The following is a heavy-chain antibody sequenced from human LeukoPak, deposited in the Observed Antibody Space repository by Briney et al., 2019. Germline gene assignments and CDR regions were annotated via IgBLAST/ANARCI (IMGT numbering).Heavy chain of an antibody. CDR2: IYHSGST. CDR1: GGSISSGGYS. CDR3: ARGAMVRGVDPGGYYYYGMDV. D-gene: IGHD3-10*01. Sequence: PSETLSLTCAVSGGSISSGGYSWSWIRQPPGKGLEWIGYIYHSGSTYYNPSLKSRVTISVDRSKNQFSLKLSSVTAADTAVYYCARGAMVRGVDPGGYYYYGMDVWGQGTTVTVSS. V-gene: IGHV4-30-2*01. J-gene: IGHJ6*02.